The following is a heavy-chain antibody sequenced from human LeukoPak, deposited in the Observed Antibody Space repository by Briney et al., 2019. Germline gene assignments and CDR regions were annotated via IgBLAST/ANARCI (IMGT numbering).Heavy chain of an antibody. CDR1: GFTFSSYG. J-gene: IGHJ6*03. CDR3: AKRWQQLVRFYCYYYMDV. Sequence: PGGSLRLSCAASGFTFSSYGMHWVRQAPGKGLEWVAFIRYDGSNKYYADSVKGRFTISRDNSKNTLYLQMNSLRPEDTAVYYCAKRWQQLVRFYCYYYMDVWGKGTTVTVSS. CDR2: IRYDGSNK. V-gene: IGHV3-30*02. D-gene: IGHD6-13*01.